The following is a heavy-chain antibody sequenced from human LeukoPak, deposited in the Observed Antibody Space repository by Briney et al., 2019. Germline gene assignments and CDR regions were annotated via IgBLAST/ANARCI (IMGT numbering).Heavy chain of an antibody. CDR2: ISYDGSNK. CDR1: GFTFSSYA. D-gene: IGHD3-10*01. CDR3: AGECWFGELTDY. Sequence: AGGSLRLSCAASGFTFSSYAMHWVRQAPGKGLEWVAVISYDGSNKYYADSVKGRFTISRDNSKNTLYLQMNSLRAEDTAVYYCAGECWFGELTDYWGQGTLVTVSS. J-gene: IGHJ4*02. V-gene: IGHV3-30*04.